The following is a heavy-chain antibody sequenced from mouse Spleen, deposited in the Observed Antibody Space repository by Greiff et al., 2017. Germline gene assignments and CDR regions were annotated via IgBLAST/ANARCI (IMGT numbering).Heavy chain of an antibody. J-gene: IGHJ3*01. CDR1: GFTFSSYA. CDR3: ARHTQNSVLEPWFAY. V-gene: IGHV5-9-3*01. CDR2: ISSGGGNT. D-gene: IGHD1-2*01. Sequence: EVQGVESGGGLVKLGGSLKLSCAASGFTFSSYAMSWVRQTPEKRLEWVATISSGGGNTYYPDSVKGRFTISRDNAKNTLYLQMSSLKSEDTAMYYCARHTQNSVLEPWFAYWGQGTLVTVSA.